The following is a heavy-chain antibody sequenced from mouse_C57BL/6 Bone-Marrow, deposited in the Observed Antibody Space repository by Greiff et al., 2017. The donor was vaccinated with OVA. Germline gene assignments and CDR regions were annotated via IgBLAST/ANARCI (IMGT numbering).Heavy chain of an antibody. D-gene: IGHD1-1*01. V-gene: IGHV5-17*01. CDR1: GFTFSDYG. CDR2: ISSGSSTI. J-gene: IGHJ2*01. Sequence: EVNVVESGGGLVKPGGSLKLSCAASGFTFSDYGMHWVRQAPEKGLEWVAYISSGSSTIYYADTVKGRFTISRDNAKNTLFLQMTSLRSEDTAMYYCARDYYYGSRGSYFDYWGQGTTLTVSS. CDR3: ARDYYYGSRGSYFDY.